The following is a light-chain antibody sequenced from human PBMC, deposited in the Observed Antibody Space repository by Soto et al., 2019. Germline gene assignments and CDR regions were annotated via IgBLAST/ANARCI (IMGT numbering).Light chain of an antibody. V-gene: IGLV3-21*02. CDR2: DDS. CDR1: NIGSES. CDR3: QLWSSSSDYYV. Sequence: SYELTQPPSVTVAPGQTATITCGGDNIGSESVHWYQQKPGQAPVLVVYDDSDRPSGIPERFSGSNSGNTATLTISRAEAGDEADYYCQLWSSSSDYYVFGHGTKVTVL. J-gene: IGLJ1*01.